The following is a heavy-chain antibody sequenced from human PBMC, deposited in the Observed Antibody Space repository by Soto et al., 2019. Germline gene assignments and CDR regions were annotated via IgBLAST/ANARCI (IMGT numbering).Heavy chain of an antibody. CDR3: AKDHSRGGDALYFFDY. CDR2: ISGSGGST. D-gene: IGHD2-21*01. J-gene: IGHJ4*02. CDR1: GFTFSTCA. Sequence: GGSLRLSCAASGFTFSTCAMSWVRQAPGKGLEWVSVISGSGGSTNYVDSVKGRFTISRDNSKNTLYLQMNSLRAEDTAVYYCAKDHSRGGDALYFFDYWGQGTLVTVSS. V-gene: IGHV3-23*01.